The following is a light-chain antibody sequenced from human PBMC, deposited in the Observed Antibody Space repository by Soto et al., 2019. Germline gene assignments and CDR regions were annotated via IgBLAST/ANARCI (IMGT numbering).Light chain of an antibody. Sequence: EIQMTQSPSTLSASVGDRVTITWRASQSISSWLAWYQQKPGKAPKLLTYDASSLESGVPSRFSGSGSGTEFTLTISSLQPDDFATYYCQQYNSYSPVTFGQGTKVDI. CDR3: QQYNSYSPVT. V-gene: IGKV1-5*01. CDR1: QSISSW. J-gene: IGKJ1*01. CDR2: DAS.